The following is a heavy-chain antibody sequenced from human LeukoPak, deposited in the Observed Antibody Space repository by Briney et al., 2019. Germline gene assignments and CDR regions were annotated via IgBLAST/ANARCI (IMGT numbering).Heavy chain of an antibody. CDR3: ARGGAPGGFDY. CDR1: GFTVSNSY. V-gene: IGHV3-53*01. D-gene: IGHD3-16*01. Sequence: GGSLRLSCAASGFTVSNSYMAWVRQAPGKGLEWVSFIYNSGTTSHADSVKGRFTISRNNSKNTLYLQMNTLRDDDTALYYCARGGAPGGFDYWGQGTLVTVSS. J-gene: IGHJ4*02. CDR2: IYNSGTT.